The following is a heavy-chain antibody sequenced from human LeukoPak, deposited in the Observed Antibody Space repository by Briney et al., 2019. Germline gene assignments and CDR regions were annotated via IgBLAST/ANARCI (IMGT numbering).Heavy chain of an antibody. V-gene: IGHV3-7*01. CDR1: GFTFRSHW. D-gene: IGHD6-19*01. Sequence: GGSLRLSCAASGFTFRSHWMSWVRQAPGKGLEWVANIEQDESEKYYVGSVKGRFTISRDNAKNSLYLQMNSLRAEDTAVYYCAKTGYSSGWVFDYWGQGTLVTVSS. J-gene: IGHJ4*02. CDR2: IEQDESEK. CDR3: AKTGYSSGWVFDY.